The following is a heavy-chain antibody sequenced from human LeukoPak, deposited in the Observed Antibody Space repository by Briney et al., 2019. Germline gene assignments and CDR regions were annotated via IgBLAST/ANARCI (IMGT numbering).Heavy chain of an antibody. D-gene: IGHD2-2*01. Sequence: ASVKVSCKASGGTFSSYAISWVRQAPGQGLEWMGGIIPIFGTANYAQKFQGRVTITADESTSTAYMELSSLRSEDTAVYYCARDGGFCSSASCYALYWGQGTLVTVSS. CDR1: GGTFSSYA. CDR3: ARDGGFCSSASCYALY. CDR2: IIPIFGTA. V-gene: IGHV1-69*13. J-gene: IGHJ4*02.